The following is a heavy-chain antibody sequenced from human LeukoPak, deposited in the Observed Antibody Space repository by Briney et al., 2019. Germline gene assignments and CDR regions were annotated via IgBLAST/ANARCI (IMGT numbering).Heavy chain of an antibody. CDR3: AREYYDFWSGYLDAFDI. J-gene: IGHJ3*02. Sequence: DPGGSLRLSCAASGFTFSSYAMNWVRQAPGKGLEWVSVISGSGGDTYYVDSVKGRFTISRDNSKNTLYLQMNSLRAEDTAVYYCAREYYDFWSGYLDAFDIWGQGTMVTVSS. CDR2: ISGSGGDT. V-gene: IGHV3-23*01. D-gene: IGHD3-3*01. CDR1: GFTFSSYA.